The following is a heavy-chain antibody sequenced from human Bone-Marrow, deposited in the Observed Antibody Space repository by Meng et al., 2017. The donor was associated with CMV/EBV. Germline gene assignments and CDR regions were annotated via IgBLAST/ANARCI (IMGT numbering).Heavy chain of an antibody. V-gene: IGHV4-34*01. D-gene: IGHD6-13*01. CDR1: GGSFSGYY. CDR2: INHSGST. J-gene: IGHJ6*02. CDR3: ARGFSLAAAGTYYYYYGMDV. Sequence: SETLSLTCAVYGGSFSGYYWSWIRQPPGKGLEWIGEINHSGSTNYNPSLKSRVTISVDTSKNQFSLKLSSMTAADTAVYYCARGFSLAAAGTYYYYYGMDVWGQGTTVTVSS.